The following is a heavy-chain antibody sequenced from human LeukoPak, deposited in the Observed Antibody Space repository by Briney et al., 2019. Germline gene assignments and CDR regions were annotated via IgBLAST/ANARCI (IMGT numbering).Heavy chain of an antibody. D-gene: IGHD1-1*01. J-gene: IGHJ4*02. CDR2: IGRRGDAT. V-gene: IGHV3-23*01. CDR3: SKKGQADDDGKPD. Sequence: GGSLRLSCAVSGFSFRNYAMSWVRQAPGRGLEGVSGIGRRGDATYYADSVKGRFTISRDNSKNTLYLQMNSLRAEDTAVYYCSKKGQADDDGKPDWGQGTLVTVSS. CDR1: GFSFRNYA.